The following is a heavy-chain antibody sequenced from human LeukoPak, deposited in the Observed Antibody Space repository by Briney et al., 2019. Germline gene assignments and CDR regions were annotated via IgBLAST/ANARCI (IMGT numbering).Heavy chain of an antibody. D-gene: IGHD6-13*01. V-gene: IGHV1-69*13. Sequence: SVKVSCKASGGTFSSYAISWVRQAPGQGLEWMGGIIPIFGTANYAQKFQGRVTITADESTSTAYMELSSLRSEDTAVYYCAGRGSAYSSSWSYYFDYWGQGTLVTVSS. CDR2: IIPIFGTA. J-gene: IGHJ4*02. CDR3: AGRGSAYSSSWSYYFDY. CDR1: GGTFSSYA.